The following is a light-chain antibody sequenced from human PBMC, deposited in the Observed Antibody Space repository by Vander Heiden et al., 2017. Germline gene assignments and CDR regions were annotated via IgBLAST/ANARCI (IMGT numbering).Light chain of an antibody. J-gene: IGKJ2*01. CDR1: QGISSY. CDR2: AAS. CDR3: QEVYSYPYT. Sequence: DIQLTQSPSSLSASVGDRVTITCRASQGISSYLAWYQQNPGKAPKLLIYAASTLESGVPSRFSGSGSGTEFTLTISSLQPEDFATFYCQEVYSYPYTFGQGTKLEIK. V-gene: IGKV1-9*01.